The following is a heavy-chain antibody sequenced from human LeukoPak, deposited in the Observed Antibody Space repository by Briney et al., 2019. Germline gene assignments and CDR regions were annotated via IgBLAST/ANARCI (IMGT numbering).Heavy chain of an antibody. CDR2: IYYSGST. D-gene: IGHD6-19*01. V-gene: IGHV4-59*01. CDR1: GGSISSYY. J-gene: IGHJ3*02. Sequence: SETLSLTCTVSGGSISSYYWSWIRQPPGKGLEWIGYIYYSGSTNYNPSLKSRVTISVDTSKNQFSLKLSSVTAADTAVYYCARRGSSGWSSPNDAFDIWGQGKMVTVFS. CDR3: ARRGSSGWSSPNDAFDI.